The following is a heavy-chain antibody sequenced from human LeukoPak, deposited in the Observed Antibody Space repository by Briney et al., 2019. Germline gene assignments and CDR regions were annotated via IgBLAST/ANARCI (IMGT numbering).Heavy chain of an antibody. Sequence: SETLSLTCTVSGGSISSYYWSWIRQPPGKGLEWIGYIYSSGTTNYNPSLKSRVTISVDTSKNQFSLKLSSVTAADTAVYYCARERVTTFEFDYWGQGTLVTVSS. CDR3: ARERVTTFEFDY. CDR2: IYSSGTT. D-gene: IGHD3-16*01. V-gene: IGHV4-59*12. J-gene: IGHJ4*02. CDR1: GGSISSYY.